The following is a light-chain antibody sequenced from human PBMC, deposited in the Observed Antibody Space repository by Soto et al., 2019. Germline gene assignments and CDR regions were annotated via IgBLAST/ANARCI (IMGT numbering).Light chain of an antibody. J-gene: IGKJ2*01. CDR3: HHSYNTPTPPT. CDR1: QSITTH. V-gene: IGKV1-39*01. Sequence: DIQMTQSPSSLSASVGDRVTMTCRASQSITTHVNWYQQKPGKAPTLLIYAASILQSGVPSRFSGSGSGTDFTLTISSIQPEDFATYYCHHSYNTPTPPTFGQGTKLEIK. CDR2: AAS.